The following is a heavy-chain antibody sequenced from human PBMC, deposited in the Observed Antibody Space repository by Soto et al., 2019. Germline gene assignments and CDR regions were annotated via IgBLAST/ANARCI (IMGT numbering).Heavy chain of an antibody. CDR3: ASTTPRYCSSTSCWLFDY. J-gene: IGHJ4*02. CDR2: IIPIFGTA. CDR1: GGTFSSYA. Sequence: SVKVSCKASGGTFSSYAISWVRQAPGQGLEWMGGIIPIFGTANYAQKFQGRVTITADESTSTAYMELNSLRSEDTAVYYCASTTPRYCSSTSCWLFDYWGQGTLVTVSS. V-gene: IGHV1-69*13. D-gene: IGHD2-2*01.